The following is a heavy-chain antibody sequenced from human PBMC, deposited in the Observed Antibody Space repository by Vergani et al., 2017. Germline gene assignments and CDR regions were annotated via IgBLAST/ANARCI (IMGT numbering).Heavy chain of an antibody. V-gene: IGHV3-23*01. CDR3: AKDHGGSCHTGCYGMDV. CDR2: ISGSGGST. Sequence: EVQLLESGGGLVQPGGSLRLSCAASGFTFSSYAMSWVRQAPGKGLEWVSAISGSGGSTYYADSVKGRFTISRDNSKNTLYLQMNSLRAEDTAEYYCAKDHGGSCHTGCYGMDVWGQGTTVTVSS. J-gene: IGHJ6*02. D-gene: IGHD2-15*01. CDR1: GFTFSSYA.